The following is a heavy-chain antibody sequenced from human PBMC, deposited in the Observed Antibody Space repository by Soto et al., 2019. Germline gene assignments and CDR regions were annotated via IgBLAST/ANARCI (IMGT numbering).Heavy chain of an antibody. Sequence: SETLSLTCAVYGGSFSGYYWSWIRQPPGKGLEWIGEINHSGSTNYNPSLKSRVTISVDTSKNQFSLKLSSVTAADTAVYYCARGPFIVVVPAATDTNFDYWGQGTLVTVSS. V-gene: IGHV4-34*01. J-gene: IGHJ4*02. CDR2: INHSGST. D-gene: IGHD2-2*01. CDR1: GGSFSGYY. CDR3: ARGPFIVVVPAATDTNFDY.